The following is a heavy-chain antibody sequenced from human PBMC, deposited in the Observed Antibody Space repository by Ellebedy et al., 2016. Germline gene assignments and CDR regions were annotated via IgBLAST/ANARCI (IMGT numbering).Heavy chain of an antibody. CDR1: GFTFSSYA. CDR2: ISYDGSNK. Sequence: GESLKISXAASGFTFSSYAMHWVRQAPGKGLEWVAVISYDGSNKYYADSVKGRFTISRDNSKNTLYLQMNSLRAEDTAVYYCASSRYPHYGGDTWGQGTLVTVSS. V-gene: IGHV3-30-3*01. D-gene: IGHD4-23*01. J-gene: IGHJ4*02. CDR3: ASSRYPHYGGDT.